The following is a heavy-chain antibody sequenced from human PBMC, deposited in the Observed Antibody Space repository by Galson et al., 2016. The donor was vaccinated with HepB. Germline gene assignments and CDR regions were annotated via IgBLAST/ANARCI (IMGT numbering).Heavy chain of an antibody. V-gene: IGHV3-30*14. J-gene: IGHJ4*02. CDR3: ARALFGRIAPTLLDS. CDR1: GLTFSNYA. Sequence: SLRLSCAASGLTFSNYAMHWVRQAPGKGLEWVAVISGDGSNLFYRDSVKGRFTISRDNSKNKLFLQMNSLRVEDTAVFYCARALFGRIAPTLLDSWGKGTLVAVSS. D-gene: IGHD1-26*01. CDR2: ISGDGSNL.